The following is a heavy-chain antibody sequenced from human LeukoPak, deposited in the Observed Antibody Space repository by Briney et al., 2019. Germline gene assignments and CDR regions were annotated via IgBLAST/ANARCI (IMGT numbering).Heavy chain of an antibody. Sequence: SQTLSLTCTVSGGSISSGGYYWSWIRQHPGKGLEWIGYIYYSGSTYYNPSLKSRVTISVDTSKNQFSLKLNSVTAADTAVYYCARGVTDGYNFRYYYGMDVWGQGTTVTVSS. J-gene: IGHJ6*02. CDR1: GGSISSGGYY. V-gene: IGHV4-31*03. CDR2: IYYSGST. CDR3: ARGVTDGYNFRYYYGMDV. D-gene: IGHD5-24*01.